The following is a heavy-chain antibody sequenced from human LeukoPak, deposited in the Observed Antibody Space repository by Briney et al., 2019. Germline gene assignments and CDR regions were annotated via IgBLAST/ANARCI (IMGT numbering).Heavy chain of an antibody. CDR1: GFTFSSSA. V-gene: IGHV3-23*01. Sequence: GGSLRLSCAASGFTFSSSAMSWVRQAPGKGLEWVSSISGSGSGGSTYYADSVKGRFIISRDNSKNTLYLQMNSLRAEDTAVYYCAKDGWIQHYVSYWGQGTLVTVSS. D-gene: IGHD5-18*01. CDR3: AKDGWIQHYVSY. CDR2: ISGSGSGGST. J-gene: IGHJ4*02.